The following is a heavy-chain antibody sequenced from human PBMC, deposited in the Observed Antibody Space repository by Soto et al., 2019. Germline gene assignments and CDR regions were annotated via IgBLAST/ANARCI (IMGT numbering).Heavy chain of an antibody. J-gene: IGHJ6*03. D-gene: IGHD3-16*01. Sequence: GGSLRLSCAASGFTFSSYSMNWVRQAPGKGLEWVSSISSSSYIYYADSVKGRFTISRDNAKNSLYLQMNSLRAEDTAVYYCARVWGHYYYMDVWGKGTTVTVSS. CDR1: GFTFSSYS. CDR3: ARVWGHYYYMDV. V-gene: IGHV3-21*01. CDR2: ISSSSYI.